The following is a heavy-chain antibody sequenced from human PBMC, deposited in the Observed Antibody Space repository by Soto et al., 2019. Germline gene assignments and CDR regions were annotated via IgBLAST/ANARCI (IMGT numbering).Heavy chain of an antibody. D-gene: IGHD6-13*01. CDR1: GFTFSSYA. CDR3: ARAGSAAAGLFGMDV. CDR2: ISSNGGST. Sequence: PGGSLRLSCSASGFTFSSYAMHWVRQAPGKGLEYVSAISSNGGSTYYADSVKGRFTISRDNSKNTLYLQMNSLRAEDMAVYYCARAGSAAAGLFGMDVWGQGTTVTVSS. V-gene: IGHV3-64*04. J-gene: IGHJ6*02.